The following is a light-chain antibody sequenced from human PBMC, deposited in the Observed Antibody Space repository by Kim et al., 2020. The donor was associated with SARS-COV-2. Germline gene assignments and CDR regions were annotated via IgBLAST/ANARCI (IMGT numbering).Light chain of an antibody. Sequence: VGDRVPNTGRTSQSINNWVAWDLQKPGKAPKLLVYKAYNLESGVPSRFSVGGSGTEFTLTISSLHPDDFATYYCQHYNSYTWTFGQGTKVDIK. CDR3: QHYNSYTWT. J-gene: IGKJ1*01. V-gene: IGKV1-5*03. CDR2: KAY. CDR1: QSINNW.